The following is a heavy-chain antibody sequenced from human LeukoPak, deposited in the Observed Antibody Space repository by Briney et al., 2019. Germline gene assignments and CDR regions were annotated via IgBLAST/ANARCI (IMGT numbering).Heavy chain of an antibody. CDR2: IYHSGTT. Sequence: SETLSLTCTVSGGSLIPYYWSWIRQPPGKGLEWIGYIYHSGTTNYSPPLKGRATLSVDTSKNQISLRLSSVTAADTAVYFCGGVNGGTYYIPFDYWGQGPLVTVSS. V-gene: IGHV4-59*01. D-gene: IGHD1-26*01. CDR1: GGSLIPYY. J-gene: IGHJ4*02. CDR3: GGVNGGTYYIPFDY.